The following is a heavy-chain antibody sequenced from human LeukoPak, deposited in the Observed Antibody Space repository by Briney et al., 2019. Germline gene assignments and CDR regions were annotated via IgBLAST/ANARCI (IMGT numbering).Heavy chain of an antibody. CDR3: ARGRKLLWFGEFLY. V-gene: IGHV3-64*02. D-gene: IGHD3-10*01. Sequence: GGSLRLSCAASGFTFSSYAMNWVRQAPGKGLEYVSAISSNGGSTYYADSVKGRFTISRDNSKNTLYLQMGSLRAEDMAVYYCARGRKLLWFGEFLYWGQGTLVTVSS. CDR1: GFTFSSYA. J-gene: IGHJ4*02. CDR2: ISSNGGST.